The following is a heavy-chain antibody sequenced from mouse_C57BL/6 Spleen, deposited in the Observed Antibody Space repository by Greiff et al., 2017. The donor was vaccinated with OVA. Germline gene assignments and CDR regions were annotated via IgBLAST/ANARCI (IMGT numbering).Heavy chain of an antibody. CDR2: INYDGSST. V-gene: IGHV5-16*01. J-gene: IGHJ1*03. CDR1: GFTFSDYY. Sequence: EVQLVESEGGLVQPGSSMKLSCTASGFTFSDYYMAWVRQVPEKGLEWVANINYDGSSTYYLDSLKSRFIISRDNAKHILYLQMSSLKTEDTATYYCARALITTVVATDYWYFDVWGTGTTVTVSA. D-gene: IGHD1-1*01. CDR3: ARALITTVVATDYWYFDV.